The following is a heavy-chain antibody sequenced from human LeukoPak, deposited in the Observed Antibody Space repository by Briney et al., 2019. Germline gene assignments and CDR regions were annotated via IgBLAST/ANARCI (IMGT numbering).Heavy chain of an antibody. CDR2: IIPILDTA. Sequence: GSSVEVSCKASGGTLSSYAFNWVRQAPGQGLEWMGRIIPILDTANYAQKFQGRVTITADKSTSTVYMELSSLTSDDTAMYFCSRALISGDWGFSWGQGTLVTVSS. CDR1: GGTLSSYA. V-gene: IGHV1-69*06. D-gene: IGHD2-21*02. CDR3: SRALISGDWGFS. J-gene: IGHJ4*02.